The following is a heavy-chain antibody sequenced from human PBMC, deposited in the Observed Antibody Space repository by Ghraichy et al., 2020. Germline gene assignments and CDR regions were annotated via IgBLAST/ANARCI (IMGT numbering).Heavy chain of an antibody. Sequence: LSLTCAASGFTFSSYAMSWVRQAPGKGLEWVSAISGSGGSTYYADSVKGRFTISRDNSKNTLYLQMNSLRAEDTAVYYCAKDVSSSSWNWFDPWGQGTLVTVSS. D-gene: IGHD6-13*01. J-gene: IGHJ5*02. CDR3: AKDVSSSSWNWFDP. V-gene: IGHV3-23*01. CDR1: GFTFSSYA. CDR2: ISGSGGST.